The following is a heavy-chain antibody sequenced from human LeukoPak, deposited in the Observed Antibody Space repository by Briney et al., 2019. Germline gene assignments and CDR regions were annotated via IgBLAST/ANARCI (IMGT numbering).Heavy chain of an antibody. CDR2: INQDESAK. Sequence: GGSLRLSCAASGFTFSRFWMSWVRQAPGKGLEWVASINQDESAKHYVDSVRGRFTISRDNAKNSLYLQVDSLGPDDTAVYYCARDPYSGNYGNDYYYYMDVWGKGTTVTISS. CDR3: ARDPYSGNYGNDYYYYMDV. D-gene: IGHD1-26*01. J-gene: IGHJ6*03. CDR1: GFTFSRFW. V-gene: IGHV3-7*01.